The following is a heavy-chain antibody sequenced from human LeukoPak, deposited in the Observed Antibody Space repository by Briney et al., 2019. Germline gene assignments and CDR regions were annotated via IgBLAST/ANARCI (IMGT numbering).Heavy chain of an antibody. Sequence: GGSLRLSCAASGFTFSSNAMSWVRQAPGEGLEWVSIIYSGGSTYYADSVKGRFTISRDNSKNTLYLQMNSLRAEDTAVYYCAREGGTVTEYYYGMDVWGQGTTVTVSS. CDR1: GFTFSSNA. CDR3: AREGGTVTEYYYGMDV. D-gene: IGHD4-17*01. V-gene: IGHV3-53*01. CDR2: IYSGGST. J-gene: IGHJ6*02.